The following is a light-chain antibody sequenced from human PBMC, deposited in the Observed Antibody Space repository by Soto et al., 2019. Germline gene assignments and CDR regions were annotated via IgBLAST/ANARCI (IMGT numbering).Light chain of an antibody. J-gene: IGKJ2*03. Sequence: DIQMTQSPSTLSASVGDRVTITCRASQYISSWLAWYQQRPGKAPKLLIYDASNVESGVPSRFSGSRSGTEFTLTISSLQPEDFATYYCQQYNTHLYSFGQGTKLVIK. CDR2: DAS. CDR3: QQYNTHLYS. V-gene: IGKV1-5*01. CDR1: QYISSW.